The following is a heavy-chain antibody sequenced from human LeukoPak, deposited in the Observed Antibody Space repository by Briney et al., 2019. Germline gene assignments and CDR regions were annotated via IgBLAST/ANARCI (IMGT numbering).Heavy chain of an antibody. D-gene: IGHD6-13*01. CDR1: GGTFSSYA. CDR3: ASTPSSSWFDP. V-gene: IGHV1-69*04. CDR2: IIPILGIA. Sequence: TSVTVSCKASGGTFSSYAISWVRQAPGQGLEWMGRIIPILGIANYAQKFQGRVTITADKSTSTAYMELSSLRSEDTAVYYCASTPSSSWFDPWGQGTLVTVSS. J-gene: IGHJ5*02.